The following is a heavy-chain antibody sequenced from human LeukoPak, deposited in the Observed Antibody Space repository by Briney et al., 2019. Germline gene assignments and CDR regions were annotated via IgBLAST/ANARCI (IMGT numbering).Heavy chain of an antibody. J-gene: IGHJ4*02. CDR2: FSYSVST. V-gene: IGHV4-39*01. CDR1: GGSISSSSYY. Sequence: SGTLSLTCTVSGGSISSSSYYWGWIRQPPGKGLEWIGRFSYSVSTYYNPPFKSRVTMSVDTSKNQFTLKLSSVTAADTAVYYCARSDYGGNSLNWGQGTLVTGS. D-gene: IGHD4-23*01. CDR3: ARSDYGGNSLN.